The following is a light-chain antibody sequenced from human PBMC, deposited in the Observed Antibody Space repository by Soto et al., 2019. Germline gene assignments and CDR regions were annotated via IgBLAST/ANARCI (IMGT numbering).Light chain of an antibody. CDR2: LGS. CDR3: MQDLSART. Sequence: DIVMTQSPLSLPVTPGEPASISCRSSQSLQSNGYNYLYWYLQKPVQFPQLLIYLGSTQASGVPDRFSGGGSGKDFTRKISRVEAEDVGVYYCMQDLSARTFGQGTKLEIK. V-gene: IGKV2-28*01. CDR1: QSLQSNGYNY. J-gene: IGKJ2*01.